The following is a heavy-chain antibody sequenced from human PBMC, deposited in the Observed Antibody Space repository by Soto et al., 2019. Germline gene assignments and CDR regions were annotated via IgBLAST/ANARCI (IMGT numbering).Heavy chain of an antibody. J-gene: IGHJ6*02. Sequence: QVHLEESGPGLVKPSETLSLICSVSGGSLNNADYFWSWIRHHPENGLEWIGYIYYSGSTRYNPFFKTRATLSIDTSKNQFSLRLNSVTVADTAVYFCARDADYGGSRGGMDVWGRGTTVTVSS. D-gene: IGHD4-17*01. CDR1: GGSLNNADYF. CDR3: ARDADYGGSRGGMDV. V-gene: IGHV4-31*03. CDR2: IYYSGST.